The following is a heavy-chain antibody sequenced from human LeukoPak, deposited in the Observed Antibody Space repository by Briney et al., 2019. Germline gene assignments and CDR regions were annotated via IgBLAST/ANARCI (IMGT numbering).Heavy chain of an antibody. J-gene: IGHJ4*02. CDR1: GGTFSSYA. V-gene: IGHV1-69*04. CDR3: ARDSNGDYGYYFDY. CDR2: IIPIFGIA. D-gene: IGHD4-17*01. Sequence: SVKVSCRASGGTFSSYAISWVRQAPGQGLEWMGRIIPIFGIANYAQKFQGRVTITADKSTSTAYMELSSLRSEDTAVYYCARDSNGDYGYYFDYWGQGTLVTVSS.